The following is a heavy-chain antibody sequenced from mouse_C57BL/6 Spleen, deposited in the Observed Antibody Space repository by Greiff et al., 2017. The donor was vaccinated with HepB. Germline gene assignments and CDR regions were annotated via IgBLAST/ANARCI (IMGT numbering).Heavy chain of an antibody. J-gene: IGHJ2*01. CDR1: GYSITSGYY. CDR2: ISYDGSN. CDR3: ARSSNFYFDY. Sequence: EVQLQESGPGLVKPSQSLSLTCSVTGYSITSGYYWNWIRQFPGNKLEWMGYISYDGSNNYNPSLKNRISITRDTSKNQFFLKLNSVTTEDTATYYCARSSNFYFDYWGQGTTLTVSS. V-gene: IGHV3-6*01. D-gene: IGHD2-5*01.